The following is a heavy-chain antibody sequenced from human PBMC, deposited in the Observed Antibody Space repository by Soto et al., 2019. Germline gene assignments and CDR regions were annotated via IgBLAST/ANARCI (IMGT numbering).Heavy chain of an antibody. CDR2: MNPNSGNT. J-gene: IGHJ1*01. CDR1: GYSFTSYD. CDR3: ARVGMGSSSEDFQH. Sequence: QVQLVQSGAEVKKPGASVKVSCKASGYSFTSYDINWVRQATGQGLEWMGWMNPNSGNTGYASKFQGRVTMTRTTSICTAYMELSSLRSEDPAVYYCARVGMGSSSEDFQHWGQGTLVTVAS. D-gene: IGHD6-6*01. V-gene: IGHV1-8*01.